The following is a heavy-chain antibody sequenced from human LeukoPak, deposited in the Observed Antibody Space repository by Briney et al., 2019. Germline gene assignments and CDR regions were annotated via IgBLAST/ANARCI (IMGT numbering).Heavy chain of an antibody. D-gene: IGHD5-24*01. CDR2: IWYDGSNK. V-gene: IGHV3-33*01. Sequence: PGGSLRLSCAASGFTFSSYGMHWVRQAPGKGLEWVAVIWYDGSNKYYADSVKGRFTISRDNAKNSLYLQMNSLRAEDTAVYYCARGSRTIELGDDYWGQGTLVTVSS. CDR3: ARGSRTIELGDDY. J-gene: IGHJ4*02. CDR1: GFTFSSYG.